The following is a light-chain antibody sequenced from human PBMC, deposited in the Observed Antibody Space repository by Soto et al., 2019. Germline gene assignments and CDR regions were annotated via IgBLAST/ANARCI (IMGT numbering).Light chain of an antibody. CDR2: DAS. CDR3: QYRSNWSPGT. V-gene: IGKV3-11*01. CDR1: QSVSAY. J-gene: IGKJ5*01. Sequence: EIVLTQAPATLSLSPGERASLPCRASQSVSAYLVWNQQKPGKAHRRIIYDASTRATGIPARFSGSGCGTEFTLTISSREPEDVAVYNCQYRSNWSPGTFGQVTRLEIK.